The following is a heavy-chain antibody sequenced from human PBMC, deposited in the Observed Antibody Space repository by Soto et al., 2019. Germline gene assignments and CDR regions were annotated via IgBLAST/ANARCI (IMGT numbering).Heavy chain of an antibody. CDR1: GASITNNY. CDR2: IYFSGST. V-gene: IGHV4-4*07. J-gene: IGHJ5*02. CDR3: ARKGYDGGWFDP. Sequence: QVQLQESGPGLVKPSETLSLTCTVSGASITNNYWSWIRQSAGKGLEYIGRIYFSGSTIYNPSLKGRVSMSVVQSKNHFSLTLTSVTAAATAVYYCARKGYDGGWFDPWGQGTLVTVSS. D-gene: IGHD5-12*01.